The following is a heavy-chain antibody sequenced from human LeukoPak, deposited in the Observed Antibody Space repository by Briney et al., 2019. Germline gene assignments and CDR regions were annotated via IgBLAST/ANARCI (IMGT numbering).Heavy chain of an antibody. Sequence: SETLSLTCTVYGGSFSGYYWTWIRQPPGKGLEWIGEINHSGSTNYNPSLKSRVTISVDTSKNQFSLKLSSVTAADTAVYYCARAKIAAAVMFDYWGQGTLVTVSS. J-gene: IGHJ4*02. CDR3: ARAKIAAAVMFDY. CDR1: GGSFSGYY. CDR2: INHSGST. D-gene: IGHD6-13*01. V-gene: IGHV4-34*01.